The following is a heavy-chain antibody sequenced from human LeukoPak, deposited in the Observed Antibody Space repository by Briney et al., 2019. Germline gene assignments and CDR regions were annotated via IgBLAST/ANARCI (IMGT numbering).Heavy chain of an antibody. CDR2: IYTSGST. CDR1: GGSISSYY. J-gene: IGHJ4*02. D-gene: IGHD6-13*01. Sequence: PSENLSLTCTVSGGSISSYYLSWIRQPAGKGLEWIGRIYTSGSTNYNPSLKSRVTMSVDTSKNQFSLKLSSVTAAGTAVYYCAREAAAGRVYFDYWGQGTLVTVSS. V-gene: IGHV4-4*07. CDR3: AREAAAGRVYFDY.